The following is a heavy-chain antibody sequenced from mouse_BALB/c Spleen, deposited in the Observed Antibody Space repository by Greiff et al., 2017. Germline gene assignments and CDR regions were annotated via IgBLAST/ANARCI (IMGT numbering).Heavy chain of an antibody. CDR3: AILTVPGYDMDY. CDR1: GYAFSSYW. V-gene: IGHV1-80*01. CDR2: IYPGDGGT. D-gene: IGHD5-1*01. Sequence: QVQLQESGAELVRPGSSVKISCKASGYAFSSYWMNWVKQRPGQGLEWIGQIYPGDGGTNYNDKFKGKATLTADKSSSTAYMQLSSLTSEDSAVYYCAILTVPGYDMDYWGQGTSVTVSS. J-gene: IGHJ4*01.